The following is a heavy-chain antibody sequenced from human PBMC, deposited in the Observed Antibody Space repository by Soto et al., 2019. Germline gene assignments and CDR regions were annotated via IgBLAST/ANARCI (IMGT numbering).Heavy chain of an antibody. CDR3: ARESEDLTSNFDY. J-gene: IGHJ4*02. CDR1: GFTFTRYS. CDR2: ISSTTNYI. Sequence: LRLSCAASGFTFTRYSVNWVRQAPGKGLEWVSSISSTTNYIYYGDSTKGRFTISRDNAKNSLYLEMNSLRAEDTAVYYCARESEDLTSNFDYWGQGTLVTVSS. V-gene: IGHV3-21*06.